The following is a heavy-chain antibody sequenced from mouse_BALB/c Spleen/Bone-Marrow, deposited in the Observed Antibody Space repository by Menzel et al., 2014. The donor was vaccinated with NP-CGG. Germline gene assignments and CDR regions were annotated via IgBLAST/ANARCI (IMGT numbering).Heavy chain of an antibody. CDR2: ISDGGSYT. J-gene: IGHJ4*01. D-gene: IGHD2-14*01. CDR1: GFTFSDYY. Sequence: EVKLVESGGGLVKPGGSLKLSCAASGFTFSDYYMYWVRQTPEKRLEWVATISDGGSYTDYPGSVKGRFTVSRDNAKNNLYLQMSSLKSEDTTMYFCARTYRPFALDYWGQGASVTVSS. CDR3: ARTYRPFALDY. V-gene: IGHV5-4*02.